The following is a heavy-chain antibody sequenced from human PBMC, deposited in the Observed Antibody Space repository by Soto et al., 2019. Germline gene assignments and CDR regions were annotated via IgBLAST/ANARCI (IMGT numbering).Heavy chain of an antibody. V-gene: IGHV1-3*01. CDR2: INAGNGNT. J-gene: IGHJ4*02. Sequence: GASMEGSCKGSGYTLPRYSMHLVGPAPGQRLEWMGWINAGNGNTKYSQKFQGRVTITRDTSASTAYMELSSLRSEDTAVYYCARWRSGSYSAFDYWGQGTLVTVSS. D-gene: IGHD1-26*01. CDR1: GYTLPRYS. CDR3: ARWRSGSYSAFDY.